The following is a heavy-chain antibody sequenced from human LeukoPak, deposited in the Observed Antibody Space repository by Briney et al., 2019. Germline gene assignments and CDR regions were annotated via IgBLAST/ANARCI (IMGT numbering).Heavy chain of an antibody. CDR3: ARDRFRTGFDY. CDR2: INSDGSST. J-gene: IGHJ4*02. V-gene: IGHV3-74*01. CDR1: GFTFSSYW. Sequence: PGGSLRLSCAASGFTFSSYWMHWVRQAPGKGLVWVSRINSDGSSTTYADSVKGRFTISRDNAKNTLYLQMNSLRAEDTAVYYCARDRFRTGFDYWGQGTLVTVSS.